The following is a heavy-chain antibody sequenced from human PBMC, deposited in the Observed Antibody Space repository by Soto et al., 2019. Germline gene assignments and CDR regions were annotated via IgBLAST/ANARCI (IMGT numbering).Heavy chain of an antibody. D-gene: IGHD2-15*01. Sequence: QVQLVQSGAEVKKPGSSVKVSCKASGGTFSSYAISWVRQAPGQGLEWMGGIIPIFGTANYAQKFQGRVTIPADESTSKAYMELSSLRSEDTAVYYCARLSEGYCSGGSCDNWFDPWGQGTLVTVSS. V-gene: IGHV1-69*01. CDR1: GGTFSSYA. J-gene: IGHJ5*02. CDR2: IIPIFGTA. CDR3: ARLSEGYCSGGSCDNWFDP.